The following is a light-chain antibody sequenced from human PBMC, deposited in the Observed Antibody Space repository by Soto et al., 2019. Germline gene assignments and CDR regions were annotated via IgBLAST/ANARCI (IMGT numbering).Light chain of an antibody. CDR3: SSYTSTMTNV. V-gene: IGLV2-14*03. CDR2: DVV. J-gene: IGLJ1*01. CDR1: SSDVGGFNS. Sequence: QSVLTQPASVPGSPGQSITISCTGTSSDVGGFNSVSWYQLRPGTAPKLILYDVVDRPSGVSYRFSGSKSGNTASLTISGLQAADEDDYFCSSYTSTMTNVFGSGNKVTVL.